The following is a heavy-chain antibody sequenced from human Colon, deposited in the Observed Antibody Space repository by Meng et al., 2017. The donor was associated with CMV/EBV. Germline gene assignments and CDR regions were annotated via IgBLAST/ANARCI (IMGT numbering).Heavy chain of an antibody. J-gene: IGHJ4*02. CDR3: ALSYGANQPFDS. Sequence: GESLKISCAGSGFFVSNTYINWVRQAPGKGLEWVSVMYRGGSPFYTDSVKGRFTISRDISKNTVSLQVNKLRVEDTAVYYCALSYGANQPFDSWGPGTLVTVSS. CDR2: MYRGGSP. V-gene: IGHV3-53*01. CDR1: GFFVSNTY. D-gene: IGHD3-10*01.